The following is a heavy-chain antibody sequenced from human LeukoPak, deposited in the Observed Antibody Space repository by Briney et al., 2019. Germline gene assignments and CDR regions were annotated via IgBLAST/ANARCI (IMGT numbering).Heavy chain of an antibody. D-gene: IGHD1-26*01. V-gene: IGHV3-23*01. CDR2: ISGSGGST. Sequence: GASLRLSCAASGFTFSSYAMSWVRQAPGKGLEWVSAISGSGGSTYYADFVKGRFTISRDNSKSTLYLQMNSLRAEDTAVYYCAKRGVGAQEFDYWGQGTLVTVSS. CDR1: GFTFSSYA. J-gene: IGHJ4*02. CDR3: AKRGVGAQEFDY.